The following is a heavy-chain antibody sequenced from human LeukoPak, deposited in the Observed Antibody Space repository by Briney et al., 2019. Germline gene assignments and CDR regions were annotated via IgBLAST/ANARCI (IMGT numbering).Heavy chain of an antibody. CDR3: ARDHRSSSGWFHP. Sequence: GASVKVSCKASGYTFISYGISWLRQAPGQGLEWMGWISSSSGKTTSAPKFQGRVPIHTATSPSTAYMDLSSLRFDYTALYYCARDHRSSSGWFHPWGQGTLVTVSS. CDR2: ISSSSGKT. V-gene: IGHV1-18*01. CDR1: GYTFISYG. J-gene: IGHJ5*02. D-gene: IGHD6-6*01.